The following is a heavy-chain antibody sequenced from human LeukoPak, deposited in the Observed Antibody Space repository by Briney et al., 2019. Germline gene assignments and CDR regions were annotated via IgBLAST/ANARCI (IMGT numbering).Heavy chain of an antibody. CDR1: GFTFTSYE. Sequence: GGYLRLSCGGSGFTFTSYEINWVRQAPGKGLEWVSYISSRGSTIYYADSVKGRFTISRDNAKNSLYLQMNSLRAEDTAVYYCARLRGSGSPNYYYYGMDVWGKGTTVTVSS. CDR3: ARLRGSGSPNYYYYGMDV. CDR2: ISSRGSTI. D-gene: IGHD3-10*01. J-gene: IGHJ6*04. V-gene: IGHV3-48*03.